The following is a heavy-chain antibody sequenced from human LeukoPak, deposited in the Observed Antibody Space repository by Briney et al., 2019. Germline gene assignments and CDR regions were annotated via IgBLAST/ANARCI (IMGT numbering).Heavy chain of an antibody. J-gene: IGHJ4*02. Sequence: GGSLRLSCAASGFSFRNYWMGWVRQAPGKGLEWVANTKPDGSAEYCADSVRGRFTASRDNANNLLYLQMNRPRAEDTAVYYCARDGGLHTNFDYWGQGTLLTVSS. CDR1: GFSFRNYW. D-gene: IGHD2-15*01. CDR3: ARDGGLHTNFDY. CDR2: TKPDGSAE. V-gene: IGHV3-7*01.